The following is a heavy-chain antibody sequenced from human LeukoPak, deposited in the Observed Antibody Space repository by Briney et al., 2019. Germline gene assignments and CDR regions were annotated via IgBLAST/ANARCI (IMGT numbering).Heavy chain of an antibody. CDR2: IIPIFGIE. J-gene: IGHJ3*02. CDR1: GGTFSSYA. Sequence: TVKVSCKASGGTFSSYAISCVRQAPGQGLEWMGRIIPIFGIEHYAQKLQGRVTFTGDKSTSTAYMELSSLRSEDTVVYYCARGGGYYYDSSGYAPNDIWGQGTMVTVSS. D-gene: IGHD3-22*01. V-gene: IGHV1-69*04. CDR3: ARGGGYYYDSSGYAPNDI.